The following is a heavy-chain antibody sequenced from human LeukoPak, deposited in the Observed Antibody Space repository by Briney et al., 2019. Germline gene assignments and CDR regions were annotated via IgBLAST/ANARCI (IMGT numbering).Heavy chain of an antibody. V-gene: IGHV3-21*01. Sequence: SGGSLRLSCAASGFTFSSYSMNWVRQAPGKGLEWVSSISSSSSYIYYADSVKGRFTISRDNAKNSLYLQMNSLRAEDTAVYYCARDREWGQGFDYWGQGTLVTVSS. D-gene: IGHD3-3*01. J-gene: IGHJ4*02. CDR3: ARDREWGQGFDY. CDR1: GFTFSSYS. CDR2: ISSSSSYI.